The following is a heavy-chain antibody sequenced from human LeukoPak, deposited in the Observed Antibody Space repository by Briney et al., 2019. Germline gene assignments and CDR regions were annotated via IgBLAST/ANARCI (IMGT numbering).Heavy chain of an antibody. V-gene: IGHV3-33*06. CDR1: GFTFSSFG. J-gene: IGHJ4*02. Sequence: GRSLRLSCAASGFTFSSFGMHWVRQAPGKGLEWVAAIWYNGSNKHYADSVKGRFTISRDNSKNTLYLQMDSLRAEDTAVYYSAKDLTQSWEPDFRGQGTLVTVSS. D-gene: IGHD1-26*01. CDR3: AKDLTQSWEPDF. CDR2: IWYNGSNK.